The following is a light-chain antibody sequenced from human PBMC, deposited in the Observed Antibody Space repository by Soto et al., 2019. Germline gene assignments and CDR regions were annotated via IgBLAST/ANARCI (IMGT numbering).Light chain of an antibody. J-gene: IGKJ1*01. CDR3: QQYNYYSRT. CDR1: QGISSY. V-gene: IGKV1D-8*03. CDR2: KAS. Sequence: VVWVTQCPCLRSTSTGYRVTIRYWMSQGISSYLAWYQQKPGRAPKLLIYKASTLQSGVSSRFSGSGSETHFTLTISSLQPDDFATYYCQQYNYYSRTFGQGTKVDIK.